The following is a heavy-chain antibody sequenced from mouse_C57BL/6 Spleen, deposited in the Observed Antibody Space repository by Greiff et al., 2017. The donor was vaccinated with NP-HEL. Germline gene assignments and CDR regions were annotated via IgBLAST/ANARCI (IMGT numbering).Heavy chain of an antibody. CDR2: IYPGDGDT. J-gene: IGHJ2*01. CDR1: GYAFSSYW. V-gene: IGHV1-80*01. D-gene: IGHD2-5*01. CDR3: ARTYYSNPYFDY. Sequence: VQLQQSGAELVKPGASVKISCKASGYAFSSYWMNWVKQRPGKGLEWIGQIYPGDGDTNYNGKFKGKATLTADKSSSTAYMQLSSLTSEDSAVYFCARTYYSNPYFDYWGQGTTLTVSS.